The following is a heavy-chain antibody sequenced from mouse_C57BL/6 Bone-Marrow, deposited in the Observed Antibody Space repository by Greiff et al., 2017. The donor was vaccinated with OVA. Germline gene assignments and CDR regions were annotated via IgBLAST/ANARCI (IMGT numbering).Heavy chain of an antibody. D-gene: IGHD2-1*01. CDR3: TSYGNFDD. CDR1: GFNIKDDY. V-gene: IGHV14-4*01. Sequence: DVKLQESGAELVRPGASVKLSCTASGFNIKDDYMHWVKQRPEQGLEWIGWIDPENGDTEYASKFQGKATITADTSSNTAYLQLSSLTSEDTAVYYCTSYGNFDDGGQGTTLTVSS. J-gene: IGHJ2*01. CDR2: IDPENGDT.